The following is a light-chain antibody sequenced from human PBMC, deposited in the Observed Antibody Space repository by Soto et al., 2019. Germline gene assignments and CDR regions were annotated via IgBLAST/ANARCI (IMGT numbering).Light chain of an antibody. CDR3: QQYGSSPWT. Sequence: EIVLTQSPGTLSVSPGERVTLSCRASQSVDIDLAWYQQKPGQAPRLLIYGASTRATDMPGRFRGSGAAAEFTLTISSLQSEDSAVYYCQQYGSSPWTFGQGTKVDIK. V-gene: IGKV3D-15*02. CDR1: QSVDID. J-gene: IGKJ1*01. CDR2: GAS.